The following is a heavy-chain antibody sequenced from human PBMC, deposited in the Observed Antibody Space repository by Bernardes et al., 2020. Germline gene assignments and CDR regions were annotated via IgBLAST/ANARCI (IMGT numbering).Heavy chain of an antibody. J-gene: IGHJ2*01. CDR2: IFYSGTT. V-gene: IGHV4-59*02. D-gene: IGHD4-17*01. Sequence: SETLSLTCTVSGASVNSYHWSWIRQTPGKGLEWIGYIFYSGTTNSNPSLKSRVTMSIDDSKNQFSLKLSSVTAADTAVYYCARDAVTYAVYGGWYFDLWGRDTLVTVSS. CDR3: ARDAVTYAVYGGWYFDL. CDR1: GASVNSYH.